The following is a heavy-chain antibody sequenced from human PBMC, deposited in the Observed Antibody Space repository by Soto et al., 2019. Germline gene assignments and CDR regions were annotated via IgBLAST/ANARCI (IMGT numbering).Heavy chain of an antibody. CDR2: INPNSGGT. V-gene: IGHV1-2*02. CDR3: ARGGRGHMITFAGVIGDHFDI. J-gene: IGHJ3*02. Sequence: ASVKVSCKASGYTFTGYYIHWLRQAPGQGLEWMAWINPNSGGTKYAQKFQGRVTMTRDTSISTAYMELSRLRSDDTAVYYCARGGRGHMITFAGVIGDHFDIWGQGTMVTVSS. CDR1: GYTFTGYY. D-gene: IGHD3-16*02.